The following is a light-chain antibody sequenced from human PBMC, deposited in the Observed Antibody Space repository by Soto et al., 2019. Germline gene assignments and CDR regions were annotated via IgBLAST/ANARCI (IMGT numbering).Light chain of an antibody. Sequence: DVQLTQSPSSLSASVGDRVTISCRASQSVTNWVAWYQQKPGKAPSVLIYATYTLQSGVPSRFSGSGSGTDFTLTINSLQPEDFATYYCQQYNNFPPTFGGGTKADIK. V-gene: IGKV1D-16*01. CDR3: QQYNNFPPT. CDR1: QSVTNW. J-gene: IGKJ4*01. CDR2: ATY.